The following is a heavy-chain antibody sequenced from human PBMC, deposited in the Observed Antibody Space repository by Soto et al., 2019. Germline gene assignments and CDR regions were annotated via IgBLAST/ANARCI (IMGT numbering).Heavy chain of an antibody. D-gene: IGHD1-20*01. CDR3: ARRNKWNYYYYGMDV. Sequence: LGESLKISCKGSGYSFTSYWIGWVRQMPGKGLEWMGIIYPGDSDTRYSPSFQGQVTISADKSISTAYLQWSSLKASDTAMYYCARRNKWNYYYYGMDVWGQGTTVTVSS. CDR2: IYPGDSDT. CDR1: GYSFTSYW. V-gene: IGHV5-51*01. J-gene: IGHJ6*02.